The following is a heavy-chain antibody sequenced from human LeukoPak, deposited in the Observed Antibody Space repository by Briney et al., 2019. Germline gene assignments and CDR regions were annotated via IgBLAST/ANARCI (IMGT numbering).Heavy chain of an antibody. CDR3: ARAGYGSGIYMDV. CDR2: INGDGSIT. D-gene: IGHD3-10*01. Sequence: GGSLRLSCAASGFSFGSYWMHWVRQAPGKGLVWVSRINGDGSITRSADSVKDRFTISRDNAKNTLYLQMSSLGAEDTAVYWCARAGYGSGIYMDVWGKGTTVTISS. V-gene: IGHV3-74*01. J-gene: IGHJ6*03. CDR1: GFSFGSYW.